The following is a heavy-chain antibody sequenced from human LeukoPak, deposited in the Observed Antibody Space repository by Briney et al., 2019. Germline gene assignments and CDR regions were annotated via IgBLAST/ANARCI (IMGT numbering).Heavy chain of an antibody. V-gene: IGHV3-53*01. CDR1: GFTVSSNY. CDR2: IYSGGST. D-gene: IGHD3-22*01. Sequence: GGSLRLSCAASGFTVSSNYMSWVRQAPGKGLEWVSVIYSGGSTYYADYVKGRFTISRDNAKNSLYLQMNSLRAEDTAVYYCARDRSYYDSSGYHRVDYWGRGTLVTVSS. J-gene: IGHJ4*02. CDR3: ARDRSYYDSSGYHRVDY.